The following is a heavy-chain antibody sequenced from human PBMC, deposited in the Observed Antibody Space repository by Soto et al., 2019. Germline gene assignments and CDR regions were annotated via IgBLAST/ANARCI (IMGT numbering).Heavy chain of an antibody. Sequence: SETLSLTCAVYGGSFSGYYWSWIRQPPGKGLEWIGEINHSGSTNYNPSLKSRVTTSVDTSRNQFSLKLSSVTAADTAVYYCARGGDYSNWFDPWGQGTLVTVSS. CDR1: GGSFSGYY. J-gene: IGHJ5*02. CDR2: INHSGST. V-gene: IGHV4-34*01. CDR3: ARGGDYSNWFDP. D-gene: IGHD4-17*01.